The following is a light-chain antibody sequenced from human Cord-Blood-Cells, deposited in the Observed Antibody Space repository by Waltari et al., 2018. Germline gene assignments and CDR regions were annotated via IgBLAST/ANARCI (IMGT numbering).Light chain of an antibody. CDR2: DVS. J-gene: IGLJ1*01. V-gene: IGLV2-11*01. CDR3: CSYAGSYTFV. Sequence: QSALTQPRSVSGSPGQSVTISCTGTSSAVGGSNYVSWYQQHPGKAPNLMIYDVSKRPSGVPDRFSGSKSGNTASLTISGLQAEDEADYYCCSYAGSYTFVFGTGTKVTVL. CDR1: SSAVGGSNY.